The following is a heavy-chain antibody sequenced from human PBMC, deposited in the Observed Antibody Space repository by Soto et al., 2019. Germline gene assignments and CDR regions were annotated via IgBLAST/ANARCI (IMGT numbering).Heavy chain of an antibody. CDR1: GFTFSDYY. CDR2: ISTSSSYT. Sequence: PGGSLILSCAASGFTFSDYYMIWIRQAPGKGLEWVSYISTSSSYTNYADSVKGRFTISRDNAKNSLYLQMNSLRADDTAVYYCARVRALAADGMDVWGQGTTVTVSS. D-gene: IGHD6-19*01. J-gene: IGHJ6*02. V-gene: IGHV3-11*05. CDR3: ARVRALAADGMDV.